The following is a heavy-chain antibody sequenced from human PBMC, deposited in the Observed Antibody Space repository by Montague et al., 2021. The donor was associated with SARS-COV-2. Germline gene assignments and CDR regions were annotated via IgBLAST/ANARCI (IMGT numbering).Heavy chain of an antibody. V-gene: IGHV4-34*01. Sequence: SETLSLTCAVHGGSFSGYYWTWIRQPPGKGLEWIGEINHSGSTNYNPSLKSRVSISVDTSKNQFSLKLSSVTAADTAVYYCARGDGCNWFDPWGQGTLVIVSS. J-gene: IGHJ5*02. CDR3: ARGDGCNWFDP. CDR2: INHSGST. CDR1: GGSFSGYY.